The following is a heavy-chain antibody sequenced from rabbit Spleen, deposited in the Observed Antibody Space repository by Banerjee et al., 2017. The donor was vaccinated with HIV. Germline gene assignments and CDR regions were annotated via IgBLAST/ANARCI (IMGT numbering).Heavy chain of an antibody. J-gene: IGHJ2*01. CDR3: ARDLAAWNSGSYEWKG. CDR1: GFSFSYSDY. CDR2: IGAGVSYTT. V-gene: IGHV1S40*01. Sequence: QSFEESGGDLVKPGASLTLTCTASGFSFSYSDYMCWVRQPPGKGPEWIACIGAGVSYTTYYATWAKGRLTISKTSSTTVTLQMTSLTGADTATYFCARDLAAWNSGSYEWKGGGPGTLVTVS. D-gene: IGHD1-1*01.